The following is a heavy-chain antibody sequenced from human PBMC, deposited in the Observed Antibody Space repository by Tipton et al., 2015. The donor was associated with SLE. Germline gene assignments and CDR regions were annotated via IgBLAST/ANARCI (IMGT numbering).Heavy chain of an antibody. D-gene: IGHD5-24*01. CDR3: ARARDGYNPPLGY. CDR2: VYYSGIA. Sequence: TLSLTCNVSGGSVTSYYWTWIRQPPGKGLEWIGYVYYSGIAHYNPFLEGRVTISADRSKNQISLRLTSVTAADTAVYYCARARDGYNPPLGYWGPGTLVTVSS. V-gene: IGHV4-59*02. CDR1: GGSVTSYY. J-gene: IGHJ4*02.